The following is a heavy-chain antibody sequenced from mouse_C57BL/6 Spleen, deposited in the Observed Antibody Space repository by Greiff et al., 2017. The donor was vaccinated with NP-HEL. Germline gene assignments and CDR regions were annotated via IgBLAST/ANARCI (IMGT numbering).Heavy chain of an antibody. CDR3: ARGYSNYGPFAY. Sequence: VHVKQSGPELVKPGASVKMSCKASGYTFTDYNMHWVKQSHGKSLEWIGYINPNNGGTSYNQKFKGKATLTVNKSSSTAYMELRSLTSEDSAVYYCARGYSNYGPFAYWGQGTLVTVSA. V-gene: IGHV1-22*01. CDR1: GYTFTDYN. J-gene: IGHJ3*01. CDR2: INPNNGGT. D-gene: IGHD2-5*01.